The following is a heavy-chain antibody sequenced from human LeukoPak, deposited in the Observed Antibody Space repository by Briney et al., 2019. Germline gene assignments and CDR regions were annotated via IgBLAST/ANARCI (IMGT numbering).Heavy chain of an antibody. V-gene: IGHV3-7*01. CDR3: ARVRCSSNSCFPDY. J-gene: IGHJ4*02. CDR2: VKQDGSDK. CDR1: GFTFSTDW. Sequence: HPGGSLRLSCAASGFTFSTDWMSWVRQAPGKGLEWVANVKQDGSDKYYVDSVKGRFTISRDNAKNSLFLQMNSLRAEDTAVYYCARVRCSSNSCFPDYWGQGTLVTVSS. D-gene: IGHD2-2*01.